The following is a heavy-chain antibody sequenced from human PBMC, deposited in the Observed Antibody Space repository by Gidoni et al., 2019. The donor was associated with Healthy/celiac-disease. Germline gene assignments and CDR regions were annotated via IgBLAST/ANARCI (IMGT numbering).Heavy chain of an antibody. J-gene: IGHJ4*02. V-gene: IGHV3-30*18. CDR2: ISYDGSNK. D-gene: IGHD2-21*01. Sequence: QVQLVESGGGVVQPGRSLRLSCAASGFTFISYGMHWVRQAPGKGLEWVAVISYDGSNKYYADSVKGRFTISRDNSKNTLYLQMNSLRAEDTAVYYCAKGVLWGYFDYWGQGTLVTVSS. CDR1: GFTFISYG. CDR3: AKGVLWGYFDY.